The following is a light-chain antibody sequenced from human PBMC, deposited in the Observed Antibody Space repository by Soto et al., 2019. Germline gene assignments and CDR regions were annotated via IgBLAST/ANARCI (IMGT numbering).Light chain of an antibody. CDR1: SSDVGGYNY. J-gene: IGLJ2*01. CDR2: EVS. CDR3: SSYTSSSIPGVV. Sequence: QPVLTQPASVSGSPGQSIAISCTGTSSDVGGYNYVSWYQQHPGKAPKLMIYEVSNRPSGVSHRFSGSKSGNTASLTISGLQAEDEADYYCSSYTSSSIPGVVFGGGTKLTVL. V-gene: IGLV2-14*01.